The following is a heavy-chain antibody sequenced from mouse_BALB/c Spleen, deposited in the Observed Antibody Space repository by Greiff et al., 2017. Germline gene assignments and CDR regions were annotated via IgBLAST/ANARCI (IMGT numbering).Heavy chain of an antibody. Sequence: EVKLVESGGGLVKPGGSLKLSCAASGFTFSSYAMSWVRQTPEKRLEWVASISSGGSTYYPDSVKGRFTISRDNARNILYLQMSSLRSEDTAMYYCARSLFTTVDYFDYWGQGTTLTVSS. D-gene: IGHD1-1*01. V-gene: IGHV5-6-5*01. CDR3: ARSLFTTVDYFDY. J-gene: IGHJ2*01. CDR1: GFTFSSYA. CDR2: ISSGGST.